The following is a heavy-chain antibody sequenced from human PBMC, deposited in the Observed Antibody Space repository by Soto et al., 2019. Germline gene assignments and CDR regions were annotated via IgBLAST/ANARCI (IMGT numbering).Heavy chain of an antibody. V-gene: IGHV4-38-2*01. CDR2: IYHSGST. Sequence: LSLTCAVSGYSISSGYYWGWIRQPPGKGLEWIGSIYHSGSTYYNPSLKSRVTISVDTSKNQFSLKLSSVTAADTAVYYCASAGWELPFYYYGMDVWGQGTTVTVSS. CDR3: ASAGWELPFYYYGMDV. CDR1: GYSISSGYY. D-gene: IGHD1-26*01. J-gene: IGHJ6*02.